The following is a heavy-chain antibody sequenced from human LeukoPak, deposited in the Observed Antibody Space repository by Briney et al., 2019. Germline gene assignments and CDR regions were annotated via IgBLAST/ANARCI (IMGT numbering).Heavy chain of an antibody. V-gene: IGHV1-2*06. CDR2: INPNSGGT. CDR3: AREYCSSTSCLDDP. CDR1: GYTFTGYY. Sequence: ASVKVSCKASGYTFTGYYMHWVRQAPGQGLEWMGRINPNSGGTNYAQKLQGRVTMTRDTSISTAYMELSRLRSDDTAVYYCAREYCSSTSCLDDPWGQGTLVTVSS. D-gene: IGHD2-2*01. J-gene: IGHJ5*02.